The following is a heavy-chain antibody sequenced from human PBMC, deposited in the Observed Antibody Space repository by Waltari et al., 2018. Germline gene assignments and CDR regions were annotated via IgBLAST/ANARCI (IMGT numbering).Heavy chain of an antibody. J-gene: IGHJ4*02. CDR1: GYTFTGYY. CDR2: INPNSGGT. D-gene: IGHD6-19*01. Sequence: QVQLVQSGAEVKKPGASVKVSCKASGYTFTGYYMHWVRQAPGQGLEWMGRINPNSGGTNYAQKFQGRVTMTRDTSISTAYMELSRLRSDETAVYYCARVSEKREFGQWLVKSPFDYWGQGTLVTVSS. CDR3: ARVSEKREFGQWLVKSPFDY. V-gene: IGHV1-2*06.